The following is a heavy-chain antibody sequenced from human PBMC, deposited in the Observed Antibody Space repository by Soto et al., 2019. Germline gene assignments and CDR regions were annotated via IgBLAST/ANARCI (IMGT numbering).Heavy chain of an antibody. J-gene: IGHJ6*03. CDR3: TTDHSGYDPTDYGDYGYYYMDV. D-gene: IGHD5-12*01. V-gene: IGHV3-15*01. CDR1: GFTFSNAW. CDR2: IKSKTDGGTT. Sequence: GGSLRLSCAASGFTFSNAWMSWVRQAPGKGLEWVGRIKSKTDGGTTDYAAPVKGRFTISRDDSKNTLYLQMNSLKTEDTAVYYCTTDHSGYDPTDYGDYGYYYMDVWGKGTTVTVSS.